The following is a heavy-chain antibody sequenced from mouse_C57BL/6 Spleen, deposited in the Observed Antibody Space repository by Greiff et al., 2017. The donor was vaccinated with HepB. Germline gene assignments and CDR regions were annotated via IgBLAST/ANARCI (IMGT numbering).Heavy chain of an antibody. D-gene: IGHD3-1*01. CDR2: ISDGGSYT. J-gene: IGHJ1*03. CDR3: ARDRDTLTGYFDV. CDR1: GFTFSSYA. V-gene: IGHV5-4*01. Sequence: EVKLVESGGGLVKPGGSLKLSCAASGFTFSSYAMSWVRQTPEKRLEWVATISDGGSYTYYPDNVKGRFTISRDNAKNNLYLQMSHLKSEDTAMYYCARDRDTLTGYFDVWGTGTTVTVSS.